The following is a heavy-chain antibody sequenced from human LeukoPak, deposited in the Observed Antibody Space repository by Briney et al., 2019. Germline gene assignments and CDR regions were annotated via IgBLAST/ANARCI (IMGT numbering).Heavy chain of an antibody. CDR3: ARGHASYSYGFRY. V-gene: IGHV4-34*01. J-gene: IGHJ4*02. Sequence: PSETLSLTCAVYGGSFSGYYWSWIRHPPGKGLEWIGEINHSGSTNYNPSLKSRVTISVDTSKNQFSLKLSSVTAADTAVYYCARGHASYSYGFRYWGQGTLVTVSS. D-gene: IGHD5-18*01. CDR2: INHSGST. CDR1: GGSFSGYY.